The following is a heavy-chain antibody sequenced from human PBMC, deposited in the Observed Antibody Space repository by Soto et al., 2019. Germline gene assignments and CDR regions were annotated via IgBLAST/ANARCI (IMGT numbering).Heavy chain of an antibody. CDR2: IYYSGST. J-gene: IGHJ6*03. D-gene: IGHD6-6*01. V-gene: IGHV4-39*01. CDR1: GGSISSSSYY. Sequence: QLQLQESGPGLVKPSETLSLTCTVSGGSISSSSYYWGWIRQPPGKGLEWIGSIYYSGSTHYNPSLKSRVTISVDTSKNQFSLKLSSVTAADTAVYYCARRLEYSSSSDATNYYMDVWGKGTTVTVSS. CDR3: ARRLEYSSSSDATNYYMDV.